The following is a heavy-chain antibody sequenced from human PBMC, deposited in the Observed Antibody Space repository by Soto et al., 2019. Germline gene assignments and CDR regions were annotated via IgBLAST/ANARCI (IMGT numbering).Heavy chain of an antibody. D-gene: IGHD6-6*01. CDR2: ISWNSGSI. Sequence: EVQLVESGGGLVQPGRSLRLSCAASGFTFDDYAMHWVRQAPGKGLEWVSGISWNSGSIGYADSVKGRFTISRDNAKNSLYLQMNSLRAEDTALYYCAKGGIAARSRFDYWGQGTLVTVSS. CDR3: AKGGIAARSRFDY. J-gene: IGHJ4*02. CDR1: GFTFDDYA. V-gene: IGHV3-9*01.